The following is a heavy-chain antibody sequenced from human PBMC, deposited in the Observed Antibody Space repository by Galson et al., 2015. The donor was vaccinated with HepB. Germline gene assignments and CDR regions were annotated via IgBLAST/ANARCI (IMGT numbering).Heavy chain of an antibody. J-gene: IGHJ6*02. CDR1: GGTFSSYA. D-gene: IGHD2-2*01. V-gene: IGHV1-69*13. CDR2: IIPIFGIA. Sequence: SVKVSCKASGGTFSSYAISWVRQAPGQGLEWMGGIIPIFGIANYAQEFQGRVTITADESTSTAYMELSSLRSEDTAVYYCARSRIVVVPAVGSIYYYYGIDVCGQGTPVTVS. CDR3: ARSRIVVVPAVGSIYYYYGIDV.